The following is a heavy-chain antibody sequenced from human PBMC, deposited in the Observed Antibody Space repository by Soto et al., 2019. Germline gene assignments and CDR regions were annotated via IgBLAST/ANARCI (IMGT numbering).Heavy chain of an antibody. D-gene: IGHD2-2*01. V-gene: IGHV3-23*01. CDR2: ISGSGGST. Sequence: EVQLLESGGGLVQPGGSLRLSCAASGFTFSSYAMSWVRQAPGQGLEWVSAISGSGGSTYYADSVKGRFTISRDNSKNTLYLQMNSLRAEDTAVYYCAKGYCSSTSCYYYYYMDVWGKGTTVTVSS. J-gene: IGHJ6*03. CDR1: GFTFSSYA. CDR3: AKGYCSSTSCYYYYYMDV.